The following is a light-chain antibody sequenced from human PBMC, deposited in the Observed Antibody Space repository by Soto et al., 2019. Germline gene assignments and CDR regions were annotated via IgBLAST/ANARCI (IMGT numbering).Light chain of an antibody. CDR3: FLTYSGARNGV. Sequence: QAVVTQEPSLTVSPGGTVTLTCGSSTGAVTSGHYPYWFQQKPGQAPRTLIYDTNNKHSWTPARFSGSLLGGKAALTLSGAQPEDEAEYYCFLTYSGARNGVFGGGTKLTVL. V-gene: IGLV7-46*01. CDR2: DTN. CDR1: TGAVTSGHY. J-gene: IGLJ3*02.